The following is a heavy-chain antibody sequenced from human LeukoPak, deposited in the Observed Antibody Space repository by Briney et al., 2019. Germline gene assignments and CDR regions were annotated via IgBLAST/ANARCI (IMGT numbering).Heavy chain of an antibody. D-gene: IGHD3-10*01. Sequence: ASVKVSCKASGYTFTGYYMHWVRQAPGQGLEWMGIINPSGGSATYAQKFQGRVSMTRDTSTRTVYMELSSLRSEDTAVYFCARAMVRGLSNPFDDWGQGTLVTVSS. CDR3: ARAMVRGLSNPFDD. V-gene: IGHV1-46*01. CDR2: INPSGGSA. J-gene: IGHJ4*02. CDR1: GYTFTGYY.